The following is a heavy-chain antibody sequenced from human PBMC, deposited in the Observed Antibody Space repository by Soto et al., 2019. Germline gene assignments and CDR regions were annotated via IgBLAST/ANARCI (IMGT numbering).Heavy chain of an antibody. V-gene: IGHV1-69*01. Sequence: QVQLVQSGAEVKKPGSSVKVSCKASGGTFSSHVFNWVRQAPGQGLEWMGGIMPIIGTANYAQKFQGRVTITAVESTSTAYMELSSLISEDTAVYYCARDLEFRDGNISHLDYWGQGTLVTVSS. CDR1: GGTFSSHV. J-gene: IGHJ4*02. D-gene: IGHD3-10*01. CDR3: ARDLEFRDGNISHLDY. CDR2: IMPIIGTA.